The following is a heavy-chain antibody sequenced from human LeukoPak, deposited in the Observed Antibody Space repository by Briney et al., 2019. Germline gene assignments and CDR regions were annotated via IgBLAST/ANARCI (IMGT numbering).Heavy chain of an antibody. CDR1: GGSISSYY. CDR2: IYYSGST. V-gene: IGHV4-59*08. D-gene: IGHD1-14*01. J-gene: IGHJ4*02. Sequence: SETLSLTCTVSGGSISSYYWSWFRQPPFNLLEWIGYIYYSGSTNYNPSLKSRVTISVDTSKNQFSLKLSSVTAADTAVYYCARLTRREGGFDYWGQGTLVTVSS. CDR3: ARLTRREGGFDY.